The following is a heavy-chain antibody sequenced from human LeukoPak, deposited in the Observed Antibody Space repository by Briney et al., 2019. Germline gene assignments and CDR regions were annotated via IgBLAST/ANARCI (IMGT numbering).Heavy chain of an antibody. D-gene: IGHD3-22*01. J-gene: IGHJ5*02. CDR3: ARDSSGWTGWFDP. V-gene: IGHV1-3*01. Sequence: ASVKVSCKASGYTFTSYAMHWVRQAPGQRLEWMGWINAGNGNTKYSQKFQGRVTITRDTSASTAYMGLSSLRSEDTAVYYCARDSSGWTGWFDPWGQGTLVTVSS. CDR1: GYTFTSYA. CDR2: INAGNGNT.